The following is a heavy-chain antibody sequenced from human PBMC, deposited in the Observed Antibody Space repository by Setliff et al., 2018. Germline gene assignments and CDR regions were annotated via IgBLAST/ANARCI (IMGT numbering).Heavy chain of an antibody. D-gene: IGHD3-10*01. J-gene: IGHJ6*03. CDR2: IYYSGST. CDR3: ARHKSNGSGSYPSLYMDV. CDR1: GGSISSGNYY. Sequence: PSETLSLTCRVSGGSISSGNYYWGLIRQPPRKGLEWVATIYYSGSTYSNPSLKSRLIISVDAPDNQFSVKLSSVTAADTAVYYCARHKSNGSGSYPSLYMDVWGKGIKVTVSS. V-gene: IGHV4-39*01.